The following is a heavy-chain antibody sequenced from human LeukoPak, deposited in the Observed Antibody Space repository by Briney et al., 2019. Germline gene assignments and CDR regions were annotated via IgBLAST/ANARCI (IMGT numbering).Heavy chain of an antibody. CDR1: GFTFSSYG. CDR2: IRYDGSNK. CDR3: AKDQIVVTAIWGGDY. Sequence: GGSLRLSCAASGFTFSSYGMHWVRQAPGKGLEWVGFIRYDGSNKYYADSVKGRFTISRDNSKNTLYLQMSSLRAEDTAVYYCAKDQIVVTAIWGGDYWGQGTLVTVSS. D-gene: IGHD2-21*02. V-gene: IGHV3-30*02. J-gene: IGHJ4*02.